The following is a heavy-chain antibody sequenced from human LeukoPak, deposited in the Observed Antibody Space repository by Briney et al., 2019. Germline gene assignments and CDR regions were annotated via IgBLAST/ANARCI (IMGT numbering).Heavy chain of an antibody. D-gene: IGHD6-13*01. CDR2: ITSDGSEK. CDR3: TRAAIAASFDF. Sequence: GGSLRLSCAASGFTFSSFWMTWVRQAPGKGLEWVAYITSDGSEKNYVDSVKGRFTISRDNAKSSLSLQMNSLRAEDTAVYFCTRAAIAASFDFWGQGTLVTVSS. J-gene: IGHJ4*02. V-gene: IGHV3-7*04. CDR1: GFTFSSFW.